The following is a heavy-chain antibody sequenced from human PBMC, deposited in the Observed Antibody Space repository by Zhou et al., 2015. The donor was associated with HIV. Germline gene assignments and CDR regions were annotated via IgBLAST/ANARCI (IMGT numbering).Heavy chain of an antibody. CDR2: IYSGGST. V-gene: IGHV3-53*01. CDR1: GFTVSYNY. CDR3: ASEAAAGRGDY. Sequence: EVQLVESGGGLIHPGGSLRLSCAASGFTVSYNYMSWVRQAPGKGLQWVSVIYSGGSTYYADSVKGRFTISRDNSKNTLYLQMNSLRAEDTAVYYCASEAAAGRGDYWGQGTLVTVSS. J-gene: IGHJ4*02. D-gene: IGHD6-13*01.